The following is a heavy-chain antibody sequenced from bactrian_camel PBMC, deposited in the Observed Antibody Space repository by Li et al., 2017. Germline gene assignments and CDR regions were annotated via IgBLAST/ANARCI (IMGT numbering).Heavy chain of an antibody. J-gene: IGHJ6*01. CDR1: GFTFSGYG. D-gene: IGHD6*01. Sequence: VQLVESGGDLVQPGGSLQLACAASGFTFSGYGMSWVGQAPGKGLEWVSTIGSDGNAYYADSVKGRFTISRDNAKNTVYLQLSSLKTEDTAMYYCAKVDSPMGGSWYRGDFGYRGQGTQVTVS. V-gene: IGHV3S10*01. CDR2: IGSDGNA. CDR3: AKVDSPMGGSWYRGDFGY.